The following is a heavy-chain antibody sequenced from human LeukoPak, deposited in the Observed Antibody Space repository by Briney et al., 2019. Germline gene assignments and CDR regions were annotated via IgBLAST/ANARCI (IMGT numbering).Heavy chain of an antibody. CDR2: IYYSGST. Sequence: PSETLSLTCTVSGGSISSGGYYWSWIRQHPGTGLEWIGYIYYSGSTYYNPSLKSRVTISVDTSKNQFSLKLSSVTAADTAVYYCARGTYSSGPSPAFDIWGQGTMVTVSS. V-gene: IGHV4-31*03. CDR1: GGSISSGGYY. CDR3: ARGTYSSGPSPAFDI. D-gene: IGHD3-22*01. J-gene: IGHJ3*02.